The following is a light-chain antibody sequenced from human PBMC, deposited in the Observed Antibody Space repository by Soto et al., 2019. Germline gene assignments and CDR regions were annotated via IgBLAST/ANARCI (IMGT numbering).Light chain of an antibody. CDR3: QQYNNWPIT. J-gene: IGKJ5*01. V-gene: IGKV3D-15*01. CDR2: GAS. Sequence: EIVLTQSPGTLSLSPGERATLSCRASQSVGSNLAWYQQKPGQPPRLLIYGASSRATGVPARFSGSGSQTQFTLSISSLQSEDFAFYYCQQYNNWPITFGQGTRLENK. CDR1: QSVGSN.